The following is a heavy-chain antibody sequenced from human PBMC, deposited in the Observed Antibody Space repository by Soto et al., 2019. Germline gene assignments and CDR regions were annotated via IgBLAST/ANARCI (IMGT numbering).Heavy chain of an antibody. V-gene: IGHV4-30-4*01. Sequence: TLSLTCTVSGYSISTADYYWSWIRQPPGKGLEWIGSIDYRGNTYNNPSLKSRLTISLDTSKSQFSLKLSSVSAADTAVYYCASFGVSSKNWFDPWGLGTLVTVSS. CDR1: GYSISTADYY. CDR3: ASFGVSSKNWFDP. D-gene: IGHD3-10*01. CDR2: IDYRGNT. J-gene: IGHJ5*02.